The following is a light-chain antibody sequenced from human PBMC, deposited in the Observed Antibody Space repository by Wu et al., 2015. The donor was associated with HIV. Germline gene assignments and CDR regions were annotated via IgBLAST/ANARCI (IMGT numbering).Light chain of an antibody. J-gene: IGKJ2*01. V-gene: IGKV1-9*01. CDR1: QGISIY. CDR2: SAS. CDR3: QQADSFPYT. Sequence: IQLTQSPSSLSASVGDRVTITCRASQGISIYLAWYQQKPGKAPNLLIDSASTLQTGVPSRFSGSGYGTYFTLTISSLQPEDFATYYCQQADSFPYTFGQGTKLETK.